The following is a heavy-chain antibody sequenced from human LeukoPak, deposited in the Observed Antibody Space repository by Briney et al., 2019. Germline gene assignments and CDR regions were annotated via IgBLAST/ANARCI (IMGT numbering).Heavy chain of an antibody. D-gene: IGHD2-15*01. CDR1: GSIFTSYW. CDR2: IYPGDSDT. Sequence: GGSLQISCKGSGSIFTSYWIGWGRQLPGKGLEWMGIIYPGDSDTRDSPSLQGQVTISDNKSNSTAYLQWTSLKASDTAMYYCAREQGYCSGGSCYSSGWFDPWGQGTLVTVSS. J-gene: IGHJ5*02. V-gene: IGHV5-51*01. CDR3: AREQGYCSGGSCYSSGWFDP.